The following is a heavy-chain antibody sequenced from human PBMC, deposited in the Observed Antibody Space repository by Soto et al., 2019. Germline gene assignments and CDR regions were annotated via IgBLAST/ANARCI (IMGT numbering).Heavy chain of an antibody. CDR2: IYPGDSDT. J-gene: IGHJ6*02. Sequence: PGESLKISCKGSGYTFTDYWIGWVRQLPGKGLEWMGIIYPGDSDTRYSPSFQGHVTITVDKSTSTACLQWNTLKASDTAMYYCARHISNGAYVYFAMDVWGQGTTVTVSS. CDR1: GYTFTDYW. CDR3: ARHISNGAYVYFAMDV. D-gene: IGHD3-9*01. V-gene: IGHV5-51*01.